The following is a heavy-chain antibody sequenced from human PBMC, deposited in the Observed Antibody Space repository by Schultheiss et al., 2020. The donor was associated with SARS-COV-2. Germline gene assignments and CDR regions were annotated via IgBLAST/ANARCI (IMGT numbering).Heavy chain of an antibody. CDR1: GGSISSYY. V-gene: IGHV4-59*08. J-gene: IGHJ6*02. Sequence: SETLSLTCTVSGGSISSYYWSWIRQPPGKGLEWIGYIYYSGSTNYNPSLKSRVTISVDTSKNQFSLKLSSVTAADTALYHCARVPGLWITPGYGMDVWGQGTTVTVSS. D-gene: IGHD3-3*01. CDR3: ARVPGLWITPGYGMDV. CDR2: IYYSGST.